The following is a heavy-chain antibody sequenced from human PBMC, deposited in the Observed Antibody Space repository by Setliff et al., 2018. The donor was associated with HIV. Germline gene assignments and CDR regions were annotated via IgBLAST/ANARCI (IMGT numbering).Heavy chain of an antibody. Sequence: ASVKVSCKASGDTFTSYYMHWVRRAPGQGLEWMGMISPSGASTKYAQKFQGRVTITADGSTRTAYMELSSLRSEETAVYYCARDSPRQRVVDYYYYMDVWGKGTTVTVSS. CDR2: ISPSGAST. CDR3: ARDSPRQRVVDYYYYMDV. J-gene: IGHJ6*03. CDR1: GDTFTSYY. D-gene: IGHD2-15*01. V-gene: IGHV1-46*01.